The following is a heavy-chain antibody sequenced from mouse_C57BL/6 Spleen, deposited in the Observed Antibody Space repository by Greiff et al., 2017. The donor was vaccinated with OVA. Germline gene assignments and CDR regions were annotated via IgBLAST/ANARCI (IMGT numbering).Heavy chain of an antibody. CDR1: GYSITSGYY. J-gene: IGHJ3*01. D-gene: IGHD3-2*02. V-gene: IGHV3-6*01. Sequence: DVKLQESGPGLVNPSQSLSLTCSVTGYSITSGYYWNWIRQFPGNKLEWMGYISYDGSNNYNPSLKNRISITRDTSKNQFFLKLNSVTTEDTATYYCAREDSSGPFAYWGQGTLVTVSA. CDR2: ISYDGSN. CDR3: AREDSSGPFAY.